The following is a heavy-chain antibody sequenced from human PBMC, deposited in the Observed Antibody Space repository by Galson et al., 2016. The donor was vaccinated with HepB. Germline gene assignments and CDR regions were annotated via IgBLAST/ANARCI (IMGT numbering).Heavy chain of an antibody. J-gene: IGHJ4*02. CDR3: ASGLRGSYWGLGY. D-gene: IGHD1-26*01. CDR2: IYSNGDV. V-gene: IGHV3-53*01. Sequence: SLRLSCAASGFTVSSNYMTWVRQAPGKGLKWVSIIYSNGDVNYADSVKGRFTISRDSSKNTLYLQMNSLRVEDTAVYYCASGLRGSYWGLGYWGQGTLVTVSS. CDR1: GFTVSSNY.